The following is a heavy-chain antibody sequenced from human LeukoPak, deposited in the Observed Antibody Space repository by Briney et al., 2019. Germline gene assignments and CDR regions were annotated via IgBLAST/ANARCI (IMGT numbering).Heavy chain of an antibody. V-gene: IGHV1-18*01. CDR1: GYTFTSYG. CDR2: ISAYNGNT. D-gene: IGHD3-10*01. CDR3: TRDGQISSGKTFGYYYYYMDV. Sequence: ASVKVSCKASGYTFTSYGISWVRQAPGQGLEWMGWISAYNGNTNYAQKLQGRVTMTTDTSTSTAYMELRSLRSDDTAVYYCTRDGQISSGKTFGYYYYYMDVWGKGTTVTISS. J-gene: IGHJ6*03.